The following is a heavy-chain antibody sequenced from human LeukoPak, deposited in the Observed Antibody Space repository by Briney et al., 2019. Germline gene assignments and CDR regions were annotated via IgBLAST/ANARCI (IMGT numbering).Heavy chain of an antibody. CDR3: AATYYDFWSGYYDY. J-gene: IGHJ4*02. CDR2: IYYSGST. CDR1: GGSISSYY. Sequence: SETLSLTCTVSGGSISSYYWSWIRQPPGKGLEWIGYIYYSGSTNYNPSLKSRVTISVDMSKNQFSLKLSSVTAADTAVYYCAATYYDFWSGYYDYWGQGTLVTVSS. V-gene: IGHV4-59*01. D-gene: IGHD3-3*01.